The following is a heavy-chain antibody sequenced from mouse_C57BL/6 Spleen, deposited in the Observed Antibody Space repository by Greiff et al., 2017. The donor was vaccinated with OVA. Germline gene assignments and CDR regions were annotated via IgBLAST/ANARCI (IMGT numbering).Heavy chain of an antibody. CDR1: GYTFTSYW. Sequence: VQLQQPGAELVMPGASVKLSCKASGYTFTSYWMHWVKQRPGQGLEWIGEIDPSDSYTNYNQKFKGKSTLTVDKSSSTAYMQLSSLTSEDSAVYYCASAYYGSSIDWYFDVWGTGTTVTVSS. CDR3: ASAYYGSSIDWYFDV. V-gene: IGHV1-69*01. D-gene: IGHD1-1*01. CDR2: IDPSDSYT. J-gene: IGHJ1*03.